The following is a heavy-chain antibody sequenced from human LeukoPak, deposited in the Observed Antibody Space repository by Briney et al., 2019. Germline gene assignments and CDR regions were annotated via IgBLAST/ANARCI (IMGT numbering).Heavy chain of an antibody. CDR3: ASRSSGWYGIDY. CDR2: ISSSSSYT. D-gene: IGHD6-19*01. Sequence: GGSLRLSCAASGFTFSDYYVSWIRHAPGNGREWVSYISSSSSYTNYPDSVKGRFPIPRDNAKNSVYLEMNSLRAEEPGVYYCASRSSGWYGIDYWGQGTMVTVSS. CDR1: GFTFSDYY. V-gene: IGHV3-11*06. J-gene: IGHJ4*02.